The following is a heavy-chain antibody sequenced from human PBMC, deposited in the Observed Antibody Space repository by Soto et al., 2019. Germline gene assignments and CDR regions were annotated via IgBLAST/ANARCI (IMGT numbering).Heavy chain of an antibody. J-gene: IGHJ4*02. CDR1: GYSVSSNSAG. Sequence: PSHTLSLTCVISGYSVSSNSAGWDLIRQSPSRGLEWLGRTYYRSKWYNEYAVSVKSRITINPDTSRNQISLQLNSVTPEDTAVYYCARDIDFGYWGRGTQVTVSS. CDR3: ARDIDFGY. V-gene: IGHV6-1*01. CDR2: TYYRSKWYN. D-gene: IGHD3-3*01.